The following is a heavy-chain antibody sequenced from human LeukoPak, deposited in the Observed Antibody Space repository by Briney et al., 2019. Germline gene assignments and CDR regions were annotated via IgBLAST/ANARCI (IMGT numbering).Heavy chain of an antibody. CDR1: GFTFSNYA. V-gene: IGHV3-23*01. D-gene: IGHD3-16*01. Sequence: GGSLRLSCATSGFTFSNYAMTWVRQAPGKGLEWVSGISGSGDSTYYADSVKGRFTISRDNSKNTLYLQMDSLRADDTAVYFCAKDWGYWGQGTLVTASS. CDR2: ISGSGDST. CDR3: AKDWGY. J-gene: IGHJ4*02.